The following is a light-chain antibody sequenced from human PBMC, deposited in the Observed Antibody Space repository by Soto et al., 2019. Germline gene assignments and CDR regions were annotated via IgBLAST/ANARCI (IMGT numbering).Light chain of an antibody. V-gene: IGLV2-14*03. J-gene: IGLJ1*01. CDR2: DVR. CDR3: SSYTSISTLWV. Sequence: QSVLTQPASVSGSPGQSITISCTGTSSDVGGYNYVSWYQHHPDKAPKLMIYDVRYRPSGVSGRFSRSKSGNTASLTISGLQAEDEADYYCSSYTSISTLWVFGTGTKLTVL. CDR1: SSDVGGYNY.